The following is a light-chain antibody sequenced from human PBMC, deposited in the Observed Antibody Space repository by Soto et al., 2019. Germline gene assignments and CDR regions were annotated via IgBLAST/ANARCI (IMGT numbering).Light chain of an antibody. V-gene: IGLV2-14*01. Sequence: QSALTQPASVSGSPGQSITISCTGTSSDVGGYNRVSWYQQYPGKAPKLVIYDVNNRPSEVSNRFSGSKSGNTASLTISGLQAEDEADYYCTSYTTSSSNTLYVFGTGTKVTVL. J-gene: IGLJ1*01. CDR3: TSYTTSSSNTLYV. CDR1: SSDVGGYNR. CDR2: DVN.